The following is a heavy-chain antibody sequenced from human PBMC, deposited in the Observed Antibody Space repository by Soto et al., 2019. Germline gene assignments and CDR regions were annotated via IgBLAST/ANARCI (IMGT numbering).Heavy chain of an antibody. Sequence: SETLSLTCTVSGASISGFYWSWIRKSAGTGLEWIGRIYATGTTDYNPSLKSRVMMSVDTSKKQFSLELRSVTAADTAVYYCVRDGTKTLRDWFDPWGQGISVTVSS. J-gene: IGHJ5*02. CDR1: GASISGFY. D-gene: IGHD1-1*01. CDR2: IYATGTT. V-gene: IGHV4-4*07. CDR3: VRDGTKTLRDWFDP.